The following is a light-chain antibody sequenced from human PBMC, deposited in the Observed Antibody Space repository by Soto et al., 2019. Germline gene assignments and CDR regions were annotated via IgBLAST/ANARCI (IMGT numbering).Light chain of an antibody. J-gene: IGLJ3*02. CDR1: SSNIGSNT. CDR3: QSFDIRDQFYDNSDAWV. Sequence: QSVPTQPPSASGTPGQRVTISCSGSSSNIGSNTVNWYQQLPGTAPKLLIFENDQRPSGVPGRFSGSIDGPTNSASLTISGLKPEDEADYYCQSFDIRDQFYDNSDAWVFGGGTKLTVL. CDR2: END. V-gene: IGLV1-44*01.